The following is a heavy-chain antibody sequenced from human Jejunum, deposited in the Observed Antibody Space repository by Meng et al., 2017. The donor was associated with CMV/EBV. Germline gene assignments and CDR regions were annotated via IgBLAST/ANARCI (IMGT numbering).Heavy chain of an antibody. CDR1: ELTFNKYN. D-gene: IGHD2/OR15-2a*01. V-gene: IGHV3-21*01. J-gene: IGHJ2*01. CDR2: ITSGGSFI. Sequence: SELTFNKYNMNWVRQAPGKGLEWVSAITSGGSFIYYADSVRGRFTVSRDNAKNSLELHMNNLRAEDTAVYYCARESVYDGWFFDLWGRGTLVTVSS. CDR3: ARESVYDGWFFDL.